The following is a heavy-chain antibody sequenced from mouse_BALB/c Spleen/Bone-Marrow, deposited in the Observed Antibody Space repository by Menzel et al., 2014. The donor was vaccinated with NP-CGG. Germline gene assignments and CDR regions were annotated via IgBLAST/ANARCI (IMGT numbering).Heavy chain of an antibody. D-gene: IGHD2-1*01. CDR2: INPSSGYT. CDR3: AREVYGKPCAD. CDR1: GYTFTSYT. V-gene: IGHV1-4*01. Sequence: VQLQQSGAELARPGASVKMSCKASGYTFTSYTMHWVKQRPGQGLEWIGYINPSSGYTNYNQKFKDKATLTADKSSSTAYMQLSSLASEDCAVYYCAREVYGKPCADWGQGTLVTVSA. J-gene: IGHJ3*01.